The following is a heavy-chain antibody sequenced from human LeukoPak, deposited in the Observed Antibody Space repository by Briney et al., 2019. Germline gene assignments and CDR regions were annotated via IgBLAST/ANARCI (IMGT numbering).Heavy chain of an antibody. V-gene: IGHV1-8*01. CDR2: MNPNSGNT. J-gene: IGHJ4*02. D-gene: IGHD6-13*01. CDR3: ARVRSLRTGYSSSWYYFDY. CDR1: GYTFTSYD. Sequence: ASVKVSCKASGYTFTSYDINGVRQATGQGLEWMGWMNPNSGNTGYAQKFQGRVTITRNTSISTAYMELSSLSSEDPAVYYCARVRSLRTGYSSSWYYFDYWGQGTLVTVSS.